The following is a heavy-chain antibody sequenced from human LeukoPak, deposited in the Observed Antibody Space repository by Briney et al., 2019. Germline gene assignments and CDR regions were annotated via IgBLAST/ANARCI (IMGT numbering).Heavy chain of an antibody. V-gene: IGHV4-38-2*02. J-gene: IGHJ5*02. D-gene: IGHD1-26*01. CDR2: IYHSGTT. CDR1: GYSISSGFY. Sequence: PSEALSLTCSVSGYSISSGFYWGWIRQPPGKGLEWIGSIYHSGTTYKNPSLKSRLTISVHTSKNQFSLKLNSVTASDTAVYYCARLTVGALIWFDPWGQGTLVTVSS. CDR3: ARLTVGALIWFDP.